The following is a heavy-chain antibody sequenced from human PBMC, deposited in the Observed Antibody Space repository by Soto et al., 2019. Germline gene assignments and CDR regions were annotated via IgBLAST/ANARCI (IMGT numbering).Heavy chain of an antibody. CDR2: IIPILAMA. CDR1: GGTFSSYT. V-gene: IGHV1-69*02. Sequence: GASVKVSCKASGGTFSSYTINWVRQAPGQGLEWMGRIIPILAMANYAQRFQGRVTITADRSTSTAYMELSSLRSEDTAVYYCARSGGYCSGAGCSWWFDPWGQGTLVTVSS. J-gene: IGHJ5*02. D-gene: IGHD2-15*01. CDR3: ARSGGYCSGAGCSWWFDP.